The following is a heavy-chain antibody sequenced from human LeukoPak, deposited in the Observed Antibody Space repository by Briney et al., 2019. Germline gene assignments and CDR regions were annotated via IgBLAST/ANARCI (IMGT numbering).Heavy chain of an antibody. Sequence: SETLSLTCTVSGGSISSYYWSWIRQPPGKGLEWIGYIYYSGSTNYNPSLKSRVTISVDTSKNQFSLKLSSVTAADTAVYYCASGHCSGGSCYYYGMDVWGQGTTVTVSS. V-gene: IGHV4-59*01. CDR2: IYYSGST. D-gene: IGHD2-15*01. CDR3: ASGHCSGGSCYYYGMDV. J-gene: IGHJ6*02. CDR1: GGSISSYY.